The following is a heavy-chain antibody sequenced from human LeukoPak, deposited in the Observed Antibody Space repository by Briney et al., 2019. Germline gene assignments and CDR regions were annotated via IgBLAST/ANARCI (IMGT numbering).Heavy chain of an antibody. D-gene: IGHD1-14*01. J-gene: IGHJ4*02. CDR2: IYHSGST. V-gene: IGHV4-34*01. Sequence: SETLSLTCAVYGGSFSGYYWSWIRQPPGKGLEWIGYIYHSGSTYYNPSLKSRVTISVDRSKNQFSLKLSSVTAADTAVYYCARNQYFDYWGQGTLVTVSS. CDR1: GGSFSGYY. CDR3: ARNQYFDY.